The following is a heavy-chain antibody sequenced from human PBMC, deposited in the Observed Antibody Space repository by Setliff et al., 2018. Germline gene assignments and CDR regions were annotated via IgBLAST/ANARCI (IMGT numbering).Heavy chain of an antibody. CDR2: IWDDGGNK. CDR1: VFTFSDYY. V-gene: IGHV3-33*06. CDR3: AKRGNWGFLDY. Sequence: PGGSLRLSCAASVFTFSDYYMTWIRQAPGKGLEWVAVIWDDGGNKYHADSVKGRFTISRDNSKNTLSLQMNSLRADDTAVYYCAKRGNWGFLDYWGQGAQVTVSS. J-gene: IGHJ4*02. D-gene: IGHD7-27*01.